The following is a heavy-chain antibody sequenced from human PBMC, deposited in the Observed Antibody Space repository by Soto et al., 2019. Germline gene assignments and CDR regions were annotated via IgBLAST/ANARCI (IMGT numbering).Heavy chain of an antibody. J-gene: IGHJ4*01. V-gene: IGHV4-59*01. CDR2: IYYSGST. CDR3: ERALDYGDYMYYFDY. D-gene: IGHD4-17*01. CDR1: GGSISSYY. Sequence: ASETLSLTCTVSGGSISSYYWSWIRQPPGKGLEWIGYIYYSGSTNYNPSLKSRVTISVDTSKNQFSLKLSSVTAADTAVYYCERALDYGDYMYYFDYWGHGTLVTVSS.